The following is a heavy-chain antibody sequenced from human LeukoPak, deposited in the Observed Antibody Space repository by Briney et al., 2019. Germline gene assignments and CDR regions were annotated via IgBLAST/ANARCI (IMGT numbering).Heavy chain of an antibody. CDR1: GGSISSGDYY. D-gene: IGHD2-15*01. J-gene: IGHJ5*02. V-gene: IGHV4-30-4*01. CDR3: ARKINLSGGFFNWFDP. CDR2: IYYIGNT. Sequence: SETLSLTCTVSGGSISSGDYYWSWIRQPPGKGLEWIGYIYYIGNTYYNPSLKSRVIISVDTSKNQFSLRLSSVTAADTAIYYCARKINLSGGFFNWFDPWGQGTLVTVSS.